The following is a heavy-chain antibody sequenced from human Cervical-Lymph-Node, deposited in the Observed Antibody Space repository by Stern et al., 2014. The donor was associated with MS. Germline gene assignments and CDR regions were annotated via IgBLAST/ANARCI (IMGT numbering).Heavy chain of an antibody. V-gene: IGHV3-23*04. Sequence: EMQLVESGGGSVQPGGSLRLSCAASGFTFISYAMSWVRQAPGKGLEWVSAISASGGSTYYAESVRGRFTISRDNSKSTLYLQMNNLRADDTALYYCAKPLVGGTPFDYWGQGTLVTVSS. CDR1: GFTFISYA. J-gene: IGHJ4*02. CDR2: ISASGGST. CDR3: AKPLVGGTPFDY. D-gene: IGHD1-26*01.